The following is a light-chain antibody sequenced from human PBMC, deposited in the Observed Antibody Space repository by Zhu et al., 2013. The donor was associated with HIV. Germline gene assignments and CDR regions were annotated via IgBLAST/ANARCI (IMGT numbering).Light chain of an antibody. V-gene: IGKV3-20*01. Sequence: DIVLTQSPGTLSLSPGDTATLSCRASQSVRSTSLAWYQQKPGQSPRLLIYGASSRATGIPDRFSGSGSGTEFRLTVNSLQPDDFATYYCQQNYGSPWTFGQGTQVE. CDR3: QQNYGSPWT. J-gene: IGKJ1*01. CDR1: QSVRSTS. CDR2: GAS.